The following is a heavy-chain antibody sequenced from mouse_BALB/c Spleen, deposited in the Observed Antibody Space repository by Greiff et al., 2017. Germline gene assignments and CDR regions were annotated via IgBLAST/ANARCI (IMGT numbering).Heavy chain of an antibody. V-gene: IGHV1-18*01. Sequence: EVQLQQSGPELVKPGASVKISCKTSGYTFTEYTMHWVKQSHGKSLEWIGGINPNNGGTSYNQKFKGKATLTVDKSSSTAYMELRSLTSEDSAVYYCAREGNYYYGSSYGWYFDVWGAGTTSPSPQ. CDR2: INPNNGGT. CDR3: AREGNYYYGSSYGWYFDV. CDR1: GYTFTEYT. J-gene: IGHJ1*01. D-gene: IGHD1-1*01.